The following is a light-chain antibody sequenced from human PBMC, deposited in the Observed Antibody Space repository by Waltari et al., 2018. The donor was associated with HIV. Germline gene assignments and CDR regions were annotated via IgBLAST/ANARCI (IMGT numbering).Light chain of an antibody. CDR1: QSLLRSDGRTF. J-gene: IGKJ5*01. V-gene: IGKV2D-29*02. CDR3: MQSIQLPIT. Sequence: DIVMTQTPLSLSVTPGQPASISCKSSQSLLRSDGRTFLYWFLQRPGQSPQVLIYEVSNRFSGVPDRFSGSGSGTDVTLKIRRVEAEDFGIYYCMQSIQLPITFGQGTRLEI. CDR2: EVS.